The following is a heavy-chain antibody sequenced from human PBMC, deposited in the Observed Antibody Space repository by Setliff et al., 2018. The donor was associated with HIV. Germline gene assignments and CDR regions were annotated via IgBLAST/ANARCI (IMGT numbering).Heavy chain of an antibody. D-gene: IGHD1-26*01. Sequence: PSETLSLTCTVSGGSIENLFWTWIRQPSGRGLEWIGYVYSTGSTKYNPSLKSRATMSDDTSKNQISLTLTSVSAADTAVYYCASTSIGMTRKPIWYYHMDVWGHGITVTVSS. CDR1: GGSIENLF. CDR2: VYSTGST. J-gene: IGHJ6*03. CDR3: ASTSIGMTRKPIWYYHMDV. V-gene: IGHV4-59*11.